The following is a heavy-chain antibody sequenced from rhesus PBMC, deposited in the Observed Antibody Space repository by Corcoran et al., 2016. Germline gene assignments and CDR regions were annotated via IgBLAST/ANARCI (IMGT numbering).Heavy chain of an antibody. CDR1: GSTFPRSS. CDR3: TRGKSSSWPYFDY. CDR2: ITPYNGNK. Sequence: QVQLVQSGAEIKQPGASVTLSCQASGSTFPRSSIPRVKQDPGQGLEWIGLITPYNGNKGNAQNFQGRVTITTDTSTRTGYMELSSLRSEDTAVYYCTRGKSSSWPYFDYWGQGVLVTVSS. J-gene: IGHJ4*01. V-gene: IGHV1-180*01. D-gene: IGHD6-13*01.